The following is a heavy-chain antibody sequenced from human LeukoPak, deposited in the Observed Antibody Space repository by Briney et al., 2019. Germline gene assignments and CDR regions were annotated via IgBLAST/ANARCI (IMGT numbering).Heavy chain of an antibody. J-gene: IGHJ4*02. CDR2: VHLDGRT. V-gene: IGHV4-39*07. D-gene: IGHD3-3*01. Sequence: SETLSLTCTVSGGSISSSSYNWGWIRQPPGKGLEWIGEVHLDGRTNYNPSLKSRLTISVDLSENHISLKLTSVTTADTAVYYCAREGGFFRPLDYSGQGTLVTVSS. CDR1: GGSISSSSYN. CDR3: AREGGFFRPLDY.